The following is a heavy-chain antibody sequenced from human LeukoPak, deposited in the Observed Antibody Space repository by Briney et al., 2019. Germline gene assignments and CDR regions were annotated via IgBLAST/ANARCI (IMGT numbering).Heavy chain of an antibody. V-gene: IGHV3-30*18. D-gene: IGHD4-17*01. Sequence: GGSLRLSCAASGFSFISYGMHWVRQAPGKGLEWVGVISDDGRRKDYADFVKGRFTISRDNSKDALYLQMNSLRAEDTAVYYCAKRPSDYGDYVSYFNYWGQGTLVTVSS. J-gene: IGHJ4*02. CDR3: AKRPSDYGDYVSYFNY. CDR1: GFSFISYG. CDR2: ISDDGRRK.